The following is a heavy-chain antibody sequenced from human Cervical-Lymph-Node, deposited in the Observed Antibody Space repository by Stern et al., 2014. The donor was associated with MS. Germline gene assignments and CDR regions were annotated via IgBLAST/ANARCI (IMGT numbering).Heavy chain of an antibody. CDR2: IYHRGST. CDR3: ARKSHSNWFDP. Sequence: QVQLQESGPGLVKPSGTLSLTCAVSGDSISSTNLWTWVRQPPGKELEWIGEIYHRGSTNYRPSLKSRVTISLDKSKNQISLRVISVTAADTAVYYCARKSHSNWFDPWGQGTLVTVSS. CDR1: GDSISSTNL. V-gene: IGHV4-4*02. J-gene: IGHJ5*02.